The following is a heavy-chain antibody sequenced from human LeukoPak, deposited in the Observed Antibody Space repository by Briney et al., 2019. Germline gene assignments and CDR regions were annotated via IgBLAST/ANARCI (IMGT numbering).Heavy chain of an antibody. CDR1: GYTFTSYY. J-gene: IGHJ5*02. V-gene: IGHV1-46*01. CDR3: ARGDCSSTSCYQFDP. CDR2: INPSGGST. D-gene: IGHD2-2*01. Sequence: GASVKVSCKASGYTFTSYYMHWVRQAPGQGLEWMGIINPSGGSTSYAQKFQGRVTMTTDTSTSTAYMELRSLRSDDTAAYYCARGDCSSTSCYQFDPWGQGTLVTVSS.